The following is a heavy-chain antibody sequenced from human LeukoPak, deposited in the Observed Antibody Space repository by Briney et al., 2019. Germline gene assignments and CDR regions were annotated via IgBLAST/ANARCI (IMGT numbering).Heavy chain of an antibody. V-gene: IGHV1-69*13. CDR3: ASLGYSYGPTLYGMDV. CDR1: GGTFSSYA. J-gene: IGHJ6*04. CDR2: IIPIFGTA. D-gene: IGHD5-18*01. Sequence: SLKVSCKASGGTFSSYAISWVRQAPGQGLEWMGGIIPIFGTANYAQKFQGRVTITADESTSTAYMELSSLRSEDTAVYYCASLGYSYGPTLYGMDVWGKGTTVTVSS.